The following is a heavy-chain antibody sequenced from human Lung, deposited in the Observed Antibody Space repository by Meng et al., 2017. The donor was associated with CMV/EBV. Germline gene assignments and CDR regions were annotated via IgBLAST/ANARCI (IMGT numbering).Heavy chain of an antibody. J-gene: IGHJ5*02. CDR2: IYYSGST. V-gene: IGHV4-61*01. CDR3: ARAGPGWFDP. Sequence: CTVAGGSVSSGSYYWSWIRQPPGKGLEWIGYIYYSGSTNYNPSLKSRVTISADTSKNQFSLRLSSVTAADTAVYYCARAGPGWFDPWGQGTLVTVSS. CDR1: GGSVSSGSYY.